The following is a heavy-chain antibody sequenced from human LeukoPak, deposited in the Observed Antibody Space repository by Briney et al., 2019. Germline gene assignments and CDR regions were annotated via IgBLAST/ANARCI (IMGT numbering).Heavy chain of an antibody. J-gene: IGHJ4*02. V-gene: IGHV4-39*01. CDR2: IYYSGST. Sequence: SETLSLTCTVSGGSISSSGYYWSWIRQPPGKGLEWIGTIYYSGSTYYNPSLKSRVTISVDTSKNQFSLKLNSVTAADTAVYYCARRNYGSFDQWGQGTLVTVSS. CDR1: GGSISSSGYY. CDR3: ARRNYGSFDQ. D-gene: IGHD4-17*01.